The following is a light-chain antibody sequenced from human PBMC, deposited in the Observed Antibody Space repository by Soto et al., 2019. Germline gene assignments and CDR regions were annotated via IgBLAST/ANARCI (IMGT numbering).Light chain of an antibody. CDR3: QQRRYWPVT. V-gene: IGKV3-11*01. CDR1: QSVSSY. J-gene: IGKJ1*01. Sequence: EIVLTQSPAILSMSPGERATLSCRASQSVSSYFAWYQQKPGQAPRLLIYDASNRATGVPARFSGSGSGTDSTLTISSLEPEDFAVYYCQQRRYWPVTFGQGTKVEI. CDR2: DAS.